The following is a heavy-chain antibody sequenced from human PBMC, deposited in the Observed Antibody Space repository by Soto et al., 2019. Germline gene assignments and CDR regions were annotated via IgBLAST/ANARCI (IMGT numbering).Heavy chain of an antibody. J-gene: IGHJ2*01. CDR1: GFSLSTSGVG. V-gene: IGHV2-5*02. CDR2: IYWDDDK. Sequence: QITLKESGPTLVKPTQTLTLTCTFSGFSLSTSGVGVGWIRQPPGKALEWLALIYWDDDKRYSPSLKSRLTVTNDTSKNRGVLTMTNMAPVYTATEYCARPLTTVTHSSWYFDLWGRGTLVTVSS. D-gene: IGHD4-17*01. CDR3: ARPLTTVTHSSWYFDL.